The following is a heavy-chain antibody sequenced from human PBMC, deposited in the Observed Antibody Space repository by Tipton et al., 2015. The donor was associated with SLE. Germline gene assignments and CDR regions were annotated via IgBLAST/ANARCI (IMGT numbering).Heavy chain of an antibody. V-gene: IGHV4-39*07. Sequence: TLSLTCTVSGDSITNSNYNWGWIRQSPGKGLEWIGSISYSGDTNYNPSLMSRVTIPRDTSKNQFSLRVRAVTAADTAVYYCARGGGSYYDYWGQGTLVTVSS. D-gene: IGHD1-26*01. J-gene: IGHJ4*02. CDR3: ARGGGSYYDY. CDR2: ISYSGDT. CDR1: GDSITNSNYN.